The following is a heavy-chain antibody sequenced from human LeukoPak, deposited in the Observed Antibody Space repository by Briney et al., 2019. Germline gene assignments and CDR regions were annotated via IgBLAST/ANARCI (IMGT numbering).Heavy chain of an antibody. J-gene: IGHJ4*02. D-gene: IGHD3-10*01. Sequence: PSETLSLTCTVSGGSISSYYWSWIRQPPGKGLEWIGYIYYSGSTKYNPSLKSRVTISVDTSKNQFSLKLTSVTAADTAVYYCARSVGSGSYFDYWGQGILVTVSS. CDR3: ARSVGSGSYFDY. V-gene: IGHV4-59*01. CDR2: IYYSGST. CDR1: GGSISSYY.